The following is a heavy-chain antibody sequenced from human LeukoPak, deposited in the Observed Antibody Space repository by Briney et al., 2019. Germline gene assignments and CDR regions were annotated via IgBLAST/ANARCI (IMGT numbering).Heavy chain of an antibody. D-gene: IGHD2-15*01. CDR3: ARVTAKGYYYYGMDV. Sequence: ASVKVSCKASGYTFTGYNMHWVRQAPGQGLEWMGWINPNSGGTNYAQKFQGRVTMTRDTSISTAYMELSRLRSDDTAVYYCARVTAKGYYYYGMDVWGQGTMVTVSS. CDR2: INPNSGGT. CDR1: GYTFTGYN. V-gene: IGHV1-2*02. J-gene: IGHJ6*02.